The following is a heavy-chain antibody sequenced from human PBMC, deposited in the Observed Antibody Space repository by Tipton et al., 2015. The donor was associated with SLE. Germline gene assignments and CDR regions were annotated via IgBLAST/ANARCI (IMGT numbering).Heavy chain of an antibody. J-gene: IGHJ4*02. CDR1: GGSISSSSYY. V-gene: IGHV4-39*07. D-gene: IGHD2-15*01. CDR3: ARGGYV. Sequence: ILSLTCTVSGGSISSSSYYWGWIRQPPGKGLEWIGEINHSGSTNYNPSLKSRVTISVDTSKNQFSLKLSSVTAADTAVYYCARGGYVWGQGTLVTVSS. CDR2: INHSGST.